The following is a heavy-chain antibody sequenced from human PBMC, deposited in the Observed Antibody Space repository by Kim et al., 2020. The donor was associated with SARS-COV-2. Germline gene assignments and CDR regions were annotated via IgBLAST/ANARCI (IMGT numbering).Heavy chain of an antibody. CDR2: IWYDGSNK. CDR3: ARSLGNYHPRTYYYYYYGMDV. J-gene: IGHJ6*02. CDR1: GFTFSSYG. Sequence: GGSLRLSCAASGFTFSSYGMHWVRQAPGKGLEWVAVIWYDGSNKYYADSVKGRFTISRDNSKNTLYLQMNSLRAEDTAVYYCARSLGNYHPRTYYYYYYGMDVWGQGTTVTVSS. V-gene: IGHV3-33*01. D-gene: IGHD4-4*01.